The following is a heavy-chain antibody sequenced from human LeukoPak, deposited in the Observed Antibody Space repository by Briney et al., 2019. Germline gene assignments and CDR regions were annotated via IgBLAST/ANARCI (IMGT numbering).Heavy chain of an antibody. J-gene: IGHJ4*02. CDR2: IWYDGSNK. CDR1: GFTFSSYG. V-gene: IGHV3-33*01. Sequence: GGSLRLSCAASGFTFSSYGMHWVRQAPGKGLEWVAVIWYDGSNKYYADSVKGRFTISRDNAKNSLYLQMNSLRAEDTALYYCARGTFDSGYGDYWGQGTLVTVSS. CDR3: ARGTFDSGYGDY. D-gene: IGHD3-22*01.